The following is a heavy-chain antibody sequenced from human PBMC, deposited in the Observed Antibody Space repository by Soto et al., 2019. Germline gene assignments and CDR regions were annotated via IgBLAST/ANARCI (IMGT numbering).Heavy chain of an antibody. CDR3: AHSPFSSGWYLSGRFDS. CDR2: SYWDDEE. Sequence: QITLKESCPTLVKPTQTITLPCPFSGFSLRTSGVGVGWIRQPTVKALEWLALSYWDDEERYSPSLKCRLTITKDTPKSQVGLTMSNMDPMDTATYYCAHSPFSSGWYLSGRFDSWGQGTLVTVSS. D-gene: IGHD6-19*01. J-gene: IGHJ4*02. CDR1: GFSLRTSGVG. V-gene: IGHV2-5*02.